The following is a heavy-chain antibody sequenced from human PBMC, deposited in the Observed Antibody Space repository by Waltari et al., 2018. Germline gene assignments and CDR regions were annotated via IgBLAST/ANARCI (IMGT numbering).Heavy chain of an antibody. CDR3: ARGTKCSSTSCYGIDY. D-gene: IGHD2-2*01. J-gene: IGHJ4*02. CDR2: MNPNSGNT. Sequence: QVQLVQSGAEVKKPGASVKVSCKASGYTFTSYDINWVRQATGQGLEWMGWMNPNSGNTGYAQKFQGRVTMTRNTSISTAYMELSSLRSEDTAVYYCARGTKCSSTSCYGIDYWGQGTLVTVSS. V-gene: IGHV1-8*01. CDR1: GYTFTSYD.